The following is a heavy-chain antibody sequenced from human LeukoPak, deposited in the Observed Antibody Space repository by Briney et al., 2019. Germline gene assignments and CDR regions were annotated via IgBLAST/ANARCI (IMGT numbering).Heavy chain of an antibody. Sequence: ASVKVSCKASGYTFTSYGISWVRQAPGQGLEWMGWISAYNGNTNYAQKLQGRVTMTTDTSTSTAYMELRSLRSDDTAVYYCARDGCSSTSCYTRLSGWFDPWGQGTLVTVSS. D-gene: IGHD2-2*02. CDR1: GYTFTSYG. CDR2: ISAYNGNT. J-gene: IGHJ5*02. CDR3: ARDGCSSTSCYTRLSGWFDP. V-gene: IGHV1-18*01.